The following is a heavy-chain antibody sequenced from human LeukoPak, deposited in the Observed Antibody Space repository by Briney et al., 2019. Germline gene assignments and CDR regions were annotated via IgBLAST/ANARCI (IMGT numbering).Heavy chain of an antibody. CDR1: GFTFSTYD. D-gene: IGHD6-13*01. J-gene: IGHJ4*02. Sequence: GGSLRLSCAASGFTFSTYDMHWVRQAPGKGLEWVTVMSYDGSNKYYADSVKGRFTISRDNSKNTLYLQMSSLRADDTAVYYCAKDLQLALDYWGQGTLVTVSP. CDR2: MSYDGSNK. CDR3: AKDLQLALDY. V-gene: IGHV3-30*18.